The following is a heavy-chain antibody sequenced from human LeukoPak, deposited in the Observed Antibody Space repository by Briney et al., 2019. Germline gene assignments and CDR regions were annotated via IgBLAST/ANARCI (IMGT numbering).Heavy chain of an antibody. CDR3: ARGPMVDIVVVPAAIPNWFDP. D-gene: IGHD2-2*02. V-gene: IGHV1-8*01. CDR2: MNPNSGNT. Sequence: GASVKVSCKASGYTFTSYDINWVRQATGQGLEWMGWMNPNSGNTGYAQEFQGRVTMTRNTSISTAYMELSSLRSEDTAVYYCARGPMVDIVVVPAAIPNWFDPWGQGTLVTVSS. J-gene: IGHJ5*02. CDR1: GYTFTSYD.